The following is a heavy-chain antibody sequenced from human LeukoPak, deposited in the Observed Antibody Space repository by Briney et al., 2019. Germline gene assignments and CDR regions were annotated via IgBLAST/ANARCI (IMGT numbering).Heavy chain of an antibody. Sequence: QPGGSLILSCAASGFTFSSYGMHWVRQAPGKGLEWVAVISYDGSNKYYADSVKGRFTISRDNSKNTLYLQMNSLRAEDTAVYYCAREGTYDSSGPLDYWGQGTLVTVSS. CDR2: ISYDGSNK. J-gene: IGHJ4*02. V-gene: IGHV3-30*03. D-gene: IGHD3-22*01. CDR3: AREGTYDSSGPLDY. CDR1: GFTFSSYG.